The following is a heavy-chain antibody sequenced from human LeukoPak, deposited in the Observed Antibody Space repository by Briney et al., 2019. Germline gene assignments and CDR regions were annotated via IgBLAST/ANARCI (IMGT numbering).Heavy chain of an antibody. V-gene: IGHV3-30-3*01. CDR2: ISYDGSNK. D-gene: IGHD3-3*01. J-gene: IGHJ4*02. CDR1: GFTFSSYA. Sequence: PGGSLRLSCAASGFTFSSYAMHWVRQAPGKGLEWVAVISYDGSNKYYADSVKGRFTISRDNSKNTLYLQMNSLRAEDTAVYYCARDMRDGMDYDFWSGYYRGHYFDYWGRGTLVTVSS. CDR3: ARDMRDGMDYDFWSGYYRGHYFDY.